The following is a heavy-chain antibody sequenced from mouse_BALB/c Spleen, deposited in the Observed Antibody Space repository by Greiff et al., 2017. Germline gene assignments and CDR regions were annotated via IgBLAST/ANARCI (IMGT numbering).Heavy chain of an antibody. J-gene: IGHJ2*01. Sequence: VQLVESGPGLVAPSQSLSITCTVSGFSLTSYGVHWVRQPPGKGLEWLGVIWAGGSTNYNSALMSRLSISKDNSKSQVFLKMNSLQTDDTAMYYCARAYDYDGGYFDYWGQGTTLTVSS. V-gene: IGHV2-9*02. CDR1: GFSLTSYG. CDR3: ARAYDYDGGYFDY. CDR2: IWAGGST. D-gene: IGHD2-4*01.